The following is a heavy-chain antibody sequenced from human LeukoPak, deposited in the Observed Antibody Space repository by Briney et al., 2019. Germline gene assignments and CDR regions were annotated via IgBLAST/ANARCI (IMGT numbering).Heavy chain of an antibody. Sequence: SETLSLTCAVYGGSFSGYYWGWIRQPPGKGLEWIGEINHSGSTNYNPSLKSRVTISVDTSKNQFSLKLSSVTAADTAVYYCARGGRNYYGSGSYVFFDYWGQGTLVTVSS. V-gene: IGHV4-34*01. CDR1: GGSFSGYY. J-gene: IGHJ4*02. D-gene: IGHD3-10*01. CDR2: INHSGST. CDR3: ARGGRNYYGSGSYVFFDY.